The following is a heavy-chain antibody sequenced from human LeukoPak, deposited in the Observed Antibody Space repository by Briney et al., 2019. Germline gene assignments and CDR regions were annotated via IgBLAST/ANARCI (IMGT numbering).Heavy chain of an antibody. D-gene: IGHD4-17*01. Sequence: QTLSLTCPISGDSVSSNSAAWNWIRQSPWRGLEWLGRTYYRSKWYDNYAVSVKSRITISPDTSRNQFSLQLNSVTPEDAAVYYCARSQCGDFDVWGQGTMVTVPS. J-gene: IGHJ3*01. CDR3: ARSQCGDFDV. CDR2: TYYRSKWYD. CDR1: GDSVSSNSAA. V-gene: IGHV6-1*01.